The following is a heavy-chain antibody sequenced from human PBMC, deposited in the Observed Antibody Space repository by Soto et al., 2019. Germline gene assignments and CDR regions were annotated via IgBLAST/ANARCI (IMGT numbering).Heavy chain of an antibody. CDR1: GFTFSSYW. CDR3: GRDHYGFNSVDP. CDR2: IRGDGGYT. Sequence: GGSLRLSCAASGFTFSSYWMHWVRQAPGKGLVHVSRIRGDGGYTDHAESVKGRFTISRDNAKNTLYLQMNSLRAEDTAVYYCGRDHYGFNSVDPWGQGTLVTSPQ. V-gene: IGHV3-74*01. J-gene: IGHJ5*02. D-gene: IGHD4-17*01.